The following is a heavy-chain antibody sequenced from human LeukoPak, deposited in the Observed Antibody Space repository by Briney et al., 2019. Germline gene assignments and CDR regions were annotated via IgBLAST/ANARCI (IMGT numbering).Heavy chain of an antibody. Sequence: ASVKFSCKASGGTFTSYASSWVRQAPGQGLEWMGGIIPIFGTANYAQKFQGRVTITADKSTSTAYMELSSLRSEDTAVYYCARENGDYGYYYGMDVWGKGTTVTVSS. V-gene: IGHV1-69*06. J-gene: IGHJ6*04. D-gene: IGHD4-17*01. CDR1: GGTFTSYA. CDR2: IIPIFGTA. CDR3: ARENGDYGYYYGMDV.